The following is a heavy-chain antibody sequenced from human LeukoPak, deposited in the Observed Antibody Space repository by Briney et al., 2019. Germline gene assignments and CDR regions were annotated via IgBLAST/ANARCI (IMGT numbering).Heavy chain of an antibody. Sequence: SETLSLTCTVSGGSISSSSYYWGWIRQPPGKGLEWIGSIYYSGSTYYNPSLKSRVTISVDTSKNQFSLKLTSVTAADTAVYYCARQTGSGLFILPGGQGTLVTVSS. J-gene: IGHJ4*02. CDR3: ARQTGSGLFILP. CDR1: GGSISSSSYY. D-gene: IGHD3/OR15-3a*01. CDR2: IYYSGST. V-gene: IGHV4-39*01.